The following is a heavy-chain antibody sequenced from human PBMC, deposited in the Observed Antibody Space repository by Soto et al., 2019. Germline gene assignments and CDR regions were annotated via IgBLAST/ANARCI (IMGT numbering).Heavy chain of an antibody. CDR1: GYNFTRYW. J-gene: IGHJ4*02. CDR3: AREWLLHSFDY. V-gene: IGHV5-51*01. CDR2: IYPGDSNA. D-gene: IGHD3-3*01. Sequence: PGESLKISCKGSGYNFTRYWIGWVRQMPGKGLEWMGIIYPGDSNARYSPSFQGQVAISADKSISTAYLQWSSLKASDTAMYYCAREWLLHSFDYWGQGTLVTVSS.